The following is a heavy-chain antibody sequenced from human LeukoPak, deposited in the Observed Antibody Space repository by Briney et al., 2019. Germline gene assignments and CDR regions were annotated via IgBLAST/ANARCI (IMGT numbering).Heavy chain of an antibody. Sequence: GESLKISCKGSGYSFTSYWIGWVRQMPGKGLEWMGIIYPGGSDTRYSPSFQGQVTISADKSISTAYLQWSSLKASDTAMYYCARREFGMVRGVANFDYWGQGTLVTVSS. CDR1: GYSFTSYW. CDR3: ARREFGMVRGVANFDY. CDR2: IYPGGSDT. J-gene: IGHJ4*02. V-gene: IGHV5-51*01. D-gene: IGHD3-10*01.